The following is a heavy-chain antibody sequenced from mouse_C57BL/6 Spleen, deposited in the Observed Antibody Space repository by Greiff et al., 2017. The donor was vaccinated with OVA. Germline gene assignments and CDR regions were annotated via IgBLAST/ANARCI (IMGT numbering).Heavy chain of an antibody. V-gene: IGHV1-74*01. CDR1: GYTFTSYW. D-gene: IGHD2-4*01. J-gene: IGHJ2*01. CDR3: AIEGWDDYVFFDY. Sequence: VKLQQPGAELVKPGASVKVSCKASGYTFTSYWMHWVKQRPGQGLEWIGRIHPSDSDTNYNQKFKGKATLTVDKSSSTAYMQLSSLTSEDSAVYYCAIEGWDDYVFFDYWGQGTTLTVSS. CDR2: IHPSDSDT.